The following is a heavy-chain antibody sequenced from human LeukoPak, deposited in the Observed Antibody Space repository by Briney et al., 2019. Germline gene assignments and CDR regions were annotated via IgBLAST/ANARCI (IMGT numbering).Heavy chain of an antibody. CDR3: ARHGRVGTIGTFDY. CDR1: GGSISSSSYY. CDR2: IYYRGST. J-gene: IGHJ4*02. D-gene: IGHD1-26*01. V-gene: IGHV4-39*01. Sequence: PSETLSLTCTVSGGSISSSSYYWGWIRQPPGKGLEWIGSIYYRGSTYYNPSLKSRVTISVDTSKNQFSLKLSSVTAADTAVYYCARHGRVGTIGTFDYWGQGTLVTVSS.